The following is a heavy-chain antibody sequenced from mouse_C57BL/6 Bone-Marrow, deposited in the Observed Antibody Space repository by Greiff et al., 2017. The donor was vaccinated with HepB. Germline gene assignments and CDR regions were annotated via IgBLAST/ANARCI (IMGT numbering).Heavy chain of an antibody. CDR1: GFSFNTYA. CDR2: IRSKSNNYAT. CDR3: VRHNGGSSHWYFDV. Sequence: EVKLMESGGGLVQPKGSLKLSCAASGFSFNTYAMNWVRQAPGKGLEWVARIRSKSNNYATYYADSVKDRFTNSRDDSESMLYLQMNNLKTEDTDMYYCVRHNGGSSHWYFDVWGTGTTVTVSS. J-gene: IGHJ1*03. D-gene: IGHD1-1*01. V-gene: IGHV10-1*01.